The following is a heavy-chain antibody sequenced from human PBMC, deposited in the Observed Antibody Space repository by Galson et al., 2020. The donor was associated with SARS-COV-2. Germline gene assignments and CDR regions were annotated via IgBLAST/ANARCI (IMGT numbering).Heavy chain of an antibody. V-gene: IGHV1-2*02. CDR2: INPNSGGT. CDR3: ARDVSNYYDSSGYNDY. Sequence: ASVKVSCKASGYTFTGYYMHWVRQAPGQGLEWMGWINPNSGGTNYAQKFQGRVTMTRDTSISTAYMELSRLRSDDTAVYYCARDVSNYYDSSGYNDYWGQGTLVTVSS. J-gene: IGHJ4*02. D-gene: IGHD3-22*01. CDR1: GYTFTGYY.